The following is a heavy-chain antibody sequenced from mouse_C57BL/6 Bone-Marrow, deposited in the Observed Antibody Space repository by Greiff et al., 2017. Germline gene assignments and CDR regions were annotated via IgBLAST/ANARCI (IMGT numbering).Heavy chain of an antibody. CDR3: ARGWEDY. Sequence: EVQLQQSGPVLVKPGASVKMSCKASGYTFTDYYMNWVKQSHGKSLEWIGVINPYNDGTSYNQKFKGKATLTVDKSSSTAYMQLSSLTSEDSAVYYCARGWEDYWGQGTTLTVSS. J-gene: IGHJ2*01. CDR1: GYTFTDYY. D-gene: IGHD3-3*01. CDR2: INPYNDGT. V-gene: IGHV1-19*01.